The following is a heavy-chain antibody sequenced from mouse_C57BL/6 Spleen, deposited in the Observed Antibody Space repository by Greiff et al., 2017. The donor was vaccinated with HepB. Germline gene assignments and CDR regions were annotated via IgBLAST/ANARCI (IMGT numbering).Heavy chain of an antibody. CDR2: IHPNSGST. CDR1: GYTFTSYW. CDR3: ARVVGYYSNYLGAMDY. D-gene: IGHD2-5*01. J-gene: IGHJ4*01. V-gene: IGHV1-64*01. Sequence: QVQLQQPGAELVKPGASVKLSCKASGYTFTSYWMHWVKQRPGQGLEWIGMIHPNSGSTNYNEKFKSKATLTVDKSSSTAYMKLSSLTSEDSAVYYCARVVGYYSNYLGAMDYWGQGTSVTVSS.